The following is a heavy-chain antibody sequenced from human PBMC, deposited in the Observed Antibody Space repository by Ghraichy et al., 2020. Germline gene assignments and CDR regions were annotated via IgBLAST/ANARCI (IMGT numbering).Heavy chain of an antibody. J-gene: IGHJ4*02. CDR3: AKTGRMGGAYCGSDCYPLFDY. CDR1: GFTFNSYA. Sequence: GGSLRLSCAASGFTFNSYAMSWVRQAPGKGLEWVSVISGSGTTTYYADSVKGRFTISRDNSKNTLYLQMNSLRAEDTAVYYCAKTGRMGGAYCGSDCYPLFDYWGQGTLVTVSS. D-gene: IGHD2-21*02. V-gene: IGHV3-23*01. CDR2: ISGSGTTT.